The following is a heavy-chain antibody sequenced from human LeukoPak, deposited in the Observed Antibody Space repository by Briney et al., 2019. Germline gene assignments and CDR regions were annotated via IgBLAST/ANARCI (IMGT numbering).Heavy chain of an antibody. D-gene: IGHD4-17*01. CDR1: GFTVSSNY. J-gene: IGHJ6*03. V-gene: IGHV3-66*02. Sequence: GGSLRLSCAASGFTVSSNYMSWVRQAPGKGLEWVSVIYSGGSTYYADSVKGRFTISRDNSKNTLYLQMNSLRAEDTAVYYCAKDALTTVTRRYYYYMDVWGKGTTVTVSS. CDR3: AKDALTTVTRRYYYYMDV. CDR2: IYSGGST.